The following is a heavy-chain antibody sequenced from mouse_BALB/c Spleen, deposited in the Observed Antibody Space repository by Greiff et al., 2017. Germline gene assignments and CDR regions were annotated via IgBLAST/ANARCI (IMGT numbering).Heavy chain of an antibody. CDR2: IDPYNGGT. Sequence: EVQLQQSGPELGKPGASVKISCKASGYSFTGYNMYWVKQSHRKSLEWIGYIDPYNGGTSYNQKSKGKATLTVDKSSSTAYMHLNSLTSEDSAIYYCARYDGYYFYAMDYWGQGTSVTVSS. V-gene: IGHV1S135*01. J-gene: IGHJ4*01. CDR1: GYSFTGYN. D-gene: IGHD2-3*01. CDR3: ARYDGYYFYAMDY.